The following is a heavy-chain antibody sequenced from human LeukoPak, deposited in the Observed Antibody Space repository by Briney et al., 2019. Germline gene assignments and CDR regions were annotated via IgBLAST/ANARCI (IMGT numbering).Heavy chain of an antibody. CDR3: ARASTNIPNCSSTSCYSLAYYYYGMDV. CDR1: GGSISSGGYY. J-gene: IGHJ6*02. CDR2: IYYSGST. V-gene: IGHV4-31*03. Sequence: SETLSLTCTVSGGSISSGGYYWSWIRQHPGKGLEWIGYIYYSGSTYYNPSLKSRVTISVDTSKNQFSLKLSSVTAADMAVYYCARASTNIPNCSSTSCYSLAYYYYGMDVWGQGTTVTVSS. D-gene: IGHD2-2*01.